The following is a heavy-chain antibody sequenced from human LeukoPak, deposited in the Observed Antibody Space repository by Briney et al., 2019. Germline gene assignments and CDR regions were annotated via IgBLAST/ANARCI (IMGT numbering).Heavy chain of an antibody. CDR2: IYYSGST. D-gene: IGHD4-17*01. CDR3: ASLGAWYYGDYEGPRDY. J-gene: IGHJ4*02. Sequence: PSETLSLTCTVSGGSISSYYWSWIRQPPGKGLEWIGYIYYSGSTNYNPSLKSRVTISVDTSKNQFSLKLSSVTAADTAVYYCASLGAWYYGDYEGPRDYWGQGTLVTVSS. V-gene: IGHV4-59*08. CDR1: GGSISSYY.